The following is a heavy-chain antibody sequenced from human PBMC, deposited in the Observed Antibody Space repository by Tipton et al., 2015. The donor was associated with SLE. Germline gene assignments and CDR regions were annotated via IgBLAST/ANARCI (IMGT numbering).Heavy chain of an antibody. D-gene: IGHD1-26*01. V-gene: IGHV4-39*07. CDR1: GGSISSNIYY. J-gene: IGHJ5*02. CDR3: ARAGGGATRNWFDP. Sequence: TLSLTCTVSGGSISSNIYYWGWIRQPPGKGLEWIGSIYYSGSTYYNPSLKSRVTMSVDTSKNQFFLNLSSVTAADTALYYCARAGGGATRNWFDPWGQGTLVTVSS. CDR2: IYYSGST.